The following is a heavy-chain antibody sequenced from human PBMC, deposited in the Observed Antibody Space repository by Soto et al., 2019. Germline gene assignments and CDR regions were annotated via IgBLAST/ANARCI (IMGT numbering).Heavy chain of an antibody. D-gene: IGHD1-7*01. J-gene: IGHJ4*02. V-gene: IGHV1-69*06. CDR1: GGLFSSYV. CDR3: ARDMTRTVVPYFDF. Sequence: QEQLVQSGAEVKKSGSSVKVSCKDTGGLFSSYVVNWVRQAPGQGLEWMGRIIPISGAANYAQKFQGRVTITADKSTSTSYMELSSLRSEDTAVYYCARDMTRTVVPYFDFWGQGTLVTVSS. CDR2: IIPISGAA.